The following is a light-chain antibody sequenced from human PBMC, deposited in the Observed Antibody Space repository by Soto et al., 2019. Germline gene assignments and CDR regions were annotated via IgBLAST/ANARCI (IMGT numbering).Light chain of an antibody. CDR1: SRVVGAYDF. V-gene: IGLV2-14*03. J-gene: IGLJ1*01. CDR3: SSYTTSSTRV. Sequence: QSAPTPPAPVSGAPGQSITISCPGTSRVVGAYDFVSWYQQHPDKAPKLMIYEVRNRPSGVSNRFSGSKSVNTATLTISGLQAEDEADYYCSSYTTSSTRVFGTGNKVTVL. CDR2: EVR.